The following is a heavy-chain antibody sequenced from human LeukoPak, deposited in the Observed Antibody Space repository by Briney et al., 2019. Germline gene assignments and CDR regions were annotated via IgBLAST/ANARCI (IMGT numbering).Heavy chain of an antibody. CDR1: GFSFSSYG. V-gene: IGHV3-30*02. D-gene: IGHD6-6*01. Sequence: PGGSLRLSCAASGFSFSSYGMHWVRQAPGKGLEWVAFIRYDGSNKYYADSVKGRFTISRDNSKNTLYLQMNSLRAEDTAVYYCAKDKGASYSSSPIDPWGQGTLVTVSS. CDR3: AKDKGASYSSSPIDP. CDR2: IRYDGSNK. J-gene: IGHJ5*02.